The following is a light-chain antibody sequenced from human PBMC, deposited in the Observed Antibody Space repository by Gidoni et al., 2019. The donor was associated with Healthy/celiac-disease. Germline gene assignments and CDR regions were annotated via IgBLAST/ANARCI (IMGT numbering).Light chain of an antibody. CDR3: CSYAGSSVWV. V-gene: IGLV2-23*01. Sequence: QSALTQPASVSGSPGQSITISCTGTSSDVGIYNLVYWYQKHPGKAPKLMIYEGSKRPSGVSNRFSGSKSGNTASLTISGLQAEDEADYYCCSYAGSSVWVFGGGTKLTVL. CDR2: EGS. CDR1: SSDVGIYNL. J-gene: IGLJ3*02.